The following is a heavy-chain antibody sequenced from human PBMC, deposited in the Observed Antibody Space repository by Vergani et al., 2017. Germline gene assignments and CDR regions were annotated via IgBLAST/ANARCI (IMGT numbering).Heavy chain of an antibody. D-gene: IGHD3-22*01. V-gene: IGHV3-48*04. CDR2: ISSSSSTI. CDR1: GFTFSSYS. J-gene: IGHJ4*02. CDR3: ARESTMIVVVITHSLFDY. Sequence: EVQLVESGGGLVQPGGSLRLSCAASGFTFSSYSMNWVRQAPGKGLEWVSYISSSSSTIYYADSVKGRFTISRDNAKNSLYLQMNSLRAEDTAVYYCARESTMIVVVITHSLFDYWGQGTLVTVSS.